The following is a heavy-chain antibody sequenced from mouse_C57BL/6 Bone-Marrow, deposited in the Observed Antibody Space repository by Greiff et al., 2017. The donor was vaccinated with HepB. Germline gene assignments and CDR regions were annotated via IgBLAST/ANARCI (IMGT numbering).Heavy chain of an antibody. D-gene: IGHD3-1*01. CDR3: ARSGLY. V-gene: IGHV1-59*01. CDR1: GYTFTSYW. Sequence: VQLKQPGAELVRPGTSVKLSCKASGYTFTSYWMHWVKQRPGQGLEWIGVIDPSDSYTNYNQKFKGKATLTVDTSSSTAYMQLSSLTSEDSAVYYCARSGLYWGQGTLVTVSA. CDR2: IDPSDSYT. J-gene: IGHJ3*01.